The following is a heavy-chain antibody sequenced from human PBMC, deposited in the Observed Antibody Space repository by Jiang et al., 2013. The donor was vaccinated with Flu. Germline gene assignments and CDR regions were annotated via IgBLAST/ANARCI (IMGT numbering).Heavy chain of an antibody. CDR1: GYTFTSYG. D-gene: IGHD2-8*01. Sequence: GAEVKKPGASVKVSCKASGYTFTSYGISWVRQAPGQGLEWMGWISAYNGNTNYAQKLQGRVTMTTDTSTSTAYMELRSLRSDDTAVYYCARHCTNGVCWGKWFDPWGQGTLVTVSS. CDR3: ARHCTNGVCWGKWFDP. CDR2: ISAYNGNT. J-gene: IGHJ5*02. V-gene: IGHV1-18*04.